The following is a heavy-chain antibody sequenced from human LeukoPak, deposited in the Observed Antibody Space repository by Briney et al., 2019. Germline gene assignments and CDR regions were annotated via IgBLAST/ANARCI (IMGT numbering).Heavy chain of an antibody. D-gene: IGHD3-10*01. V-gene: IGHV3-48*04. Sequence: GGSLRLSCAASGFTFSSHSMHWVRQAPGKGLEWISYISISTSTIYYADSVKGRFTISRDNAKNSLYLQMNSLRAEDTAVYYCARDVFHGSGSPYFDSWGQGTLVTVSS. CDR1: GFTFSSHS. J-gene: IGHJ4*02. CDR2: ISISTSTI. CDR3: ARDVFHGSGSPYFDS.